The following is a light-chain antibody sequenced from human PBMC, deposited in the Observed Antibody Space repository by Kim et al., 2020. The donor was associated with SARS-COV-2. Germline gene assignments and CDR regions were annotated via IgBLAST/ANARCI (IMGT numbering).Light chain of an antibody. CDR2: GSS. J-gene: IGLJ1*01. CDR3: QSYDSSLNTYV. V-gene: IGLV1-40*01. CDR1: SCNIGDRNE. Sequence: QMTTLSSTGSSCNIGDRNELSWYQRIPEAAPRLVIHGSSKRPSGVPNRFSGSKSGTSASLTITGLQAEDEADYFCQSYDSSLNTYVFGGGTKVTVL.